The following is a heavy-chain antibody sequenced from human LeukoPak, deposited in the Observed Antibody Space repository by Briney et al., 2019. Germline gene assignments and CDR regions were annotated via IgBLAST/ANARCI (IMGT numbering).Heavy chain of an antibody. CDR1: GFTFSSYS. V-gene: IGHV3-48*04. D-gene: IGHD5-12*01. Sequence: PGGSLRLSCAASGFTFSSYSMNWVRQAPGKGLEWVSYISSSGSTIYYADSVKGRFTISRDNAKNSLYLQMNSLRAEDTAVYYCAKDRGYSGYDYDAFDIWGQGTMVTVSS. CDR2: ISSSGSTI. J-gene: IGHJ3*02. CDR3: AKDRGYSGYDYDAFDI.